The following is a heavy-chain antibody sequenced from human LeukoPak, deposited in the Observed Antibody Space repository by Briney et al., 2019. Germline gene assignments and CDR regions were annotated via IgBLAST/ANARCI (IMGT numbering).Heavy chain of an antibody. CDR2: IYSSGGT. Sequence: PSETLSLTCSVSGGSMNTYYWSWIRQPAGAGLEWIGRIYSSGGTYYNPSLKSRVTVSIDTSRNQFSLNLSSVTAADTAVYYGARGGADAYDVYYLDVWGTGTTVTVSS. CDR3: ARGGADAYDVYYLDV. CDR1: GGSMNTYY. D-gene: IGHD5-12*01. V-gene: IGHV4-4*07. J-gene: IGHJ6*03.